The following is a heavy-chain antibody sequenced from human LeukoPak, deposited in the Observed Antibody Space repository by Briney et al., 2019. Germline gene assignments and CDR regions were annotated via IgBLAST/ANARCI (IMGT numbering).Heavy chain of an antibody. J-gene: IGHJ4*02. CDR2: ISGGGGST. V-gene: IGHV3-23*01. CDR3: AKGGKWDVTPFDY. D-gene: IGHD1-26*01. Sequence: GGSLRLSCAASGFTFTSYSMNWVRQAPGKGLEWVSSISGGGGSTYYADSAKGRFTIPRDNSKSTLYLQVNSLRAEDTAVYYCAKGGKWDVTPFDYWGQGTLVTVSS. CDR1: GFTFTSYS.